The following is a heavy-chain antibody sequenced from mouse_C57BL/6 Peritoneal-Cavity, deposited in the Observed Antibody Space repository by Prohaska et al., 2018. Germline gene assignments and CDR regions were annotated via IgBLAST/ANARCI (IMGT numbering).Heavy chain of an antibody. CDR1: GFTFSGFW. CDR3: MRYGNYWYFDV. V-gene: IGHV11-2*01. CDR2: INSDGIAI. J-gene: IGHJ1*03. Sequence: EVQLLETGGGLVQPGGSRGLSCEGSGFTFSGFWMSWGRQTPGKTLEWIGDINSDGIAINYAPSIKDRFTIFRDNDKSTLYLQMSNVRSEDTATYFCMRYGNYWYFDVWGTGTTVTVSS. D-gene: IGHD2-1*01.